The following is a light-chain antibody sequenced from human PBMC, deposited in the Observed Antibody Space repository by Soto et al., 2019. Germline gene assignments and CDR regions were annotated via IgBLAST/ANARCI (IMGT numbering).Light chain of an antibody. Sequence: EIVMTQSPATLSVSPGERATLSCRASQSIGSSLAWYQVEPGQAPRLLIYAASTRVAGIPDRFSGSGSGTEFTLTISSLQSEDFRVYFCQQYDQWWTFGQGTKGEVK. CDR3: QQYDQWWT. CDR2: AAS. J-gene: IGKJ1*01. CDR1: QSIGSS. V-gene: IGKV3-15*01.